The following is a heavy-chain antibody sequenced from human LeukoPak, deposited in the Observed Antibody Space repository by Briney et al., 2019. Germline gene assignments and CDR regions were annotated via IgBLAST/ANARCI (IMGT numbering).Heavy chain of an antibody. Sequence: SETLSLTCAVYGGSFSGYYWSWIRQPPGKGLEWIGEINHSGSTNYNPSLKSRVTISVDTSKNQFSLKLSSVTAADTAVCYCASLRSVVVTAPPGEQENWFDPWGQGTLVTVSS. CDR3: ASLRSVVVTAPPGEQENWFDP. CDR1: GGSFSGYY. D-gene: IGHD2-21*02. V-gene: IGHV4-34*01. J-gene: IGHJ5*02. CDR2: INHSGST.